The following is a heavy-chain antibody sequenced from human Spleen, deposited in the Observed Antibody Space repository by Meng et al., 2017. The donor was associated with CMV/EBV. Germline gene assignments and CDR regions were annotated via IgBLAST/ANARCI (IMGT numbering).Heavy chain of an antibody. CDR2: INPNSGGT. J-gene: IGHJ4*02. V-gene: IGHV1-2*02. CDR1: GYTFTGYY. CDR3: ARDLGEYDFWSGYSPTYYFDY. D-gene: IGHD3-3*01. Sequence: ASVKVSCKASGYTFTGYYMHWVRQAPGQGLEWMGWINPNSGGTNYAQKFQGRVTMTRDTSISTAYMELSRLRSYDTAVYYCARDLGEYDFWSGYSPTYYFDYWGQGTLVTVSS.